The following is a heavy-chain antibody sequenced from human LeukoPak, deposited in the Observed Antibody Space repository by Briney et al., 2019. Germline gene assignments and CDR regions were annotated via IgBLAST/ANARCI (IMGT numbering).Heavy chain of an antibody. CDR2: ISSSSSYI. J-gene: IGHJ4*02. Sequence: GGSLRLSCAASGFTFSSYSMNWVRQAPGKGLEWVSSISSSSSYIYYADSVKGRFTISGDNAKNSLYLQMNSLRAEDTAVYYCARVSIAVAGTSFDYWGQGTLVIVSS. CDR3: ARVSIAVAGTSFDY. V-gene: IGHV3-21*01. CDR1: GFTFSSYS. D-gene: IGHD6-19*01.